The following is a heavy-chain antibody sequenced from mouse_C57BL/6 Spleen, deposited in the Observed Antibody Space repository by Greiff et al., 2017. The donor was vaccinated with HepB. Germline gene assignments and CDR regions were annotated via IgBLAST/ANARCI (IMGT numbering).Heavy chain of an antibody. Sequence: VQLQQPGAELVKPGASVKLSCKASGYTFNSYWMHWVKQRPGQGLEWIGMIHPNSGSTNYNEKFKSKATLTVDKSSSTAYMQLSSLTSEDSAVYYCAREGYYGSSTYYFDYWGQGTTLTVSS. CDR1: GYTFNSYW. CDR2: IHPNSGST. V-gene: IGHV1-64*01. CDR3: AREGYYGSSTYYFDY. J-gene: IGHJ2*01. D-gene: IGHD1-1*01.